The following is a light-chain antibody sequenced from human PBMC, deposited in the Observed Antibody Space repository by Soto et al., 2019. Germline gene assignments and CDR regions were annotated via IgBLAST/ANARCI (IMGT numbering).Light chain of an antibody. J-gene: IGLJ3*02. Sequence: NFLLTQPHSVLESPGKTVTISCTRSSGSIASNYEQWYQQRPGSAPTTVIYEDNQRPSGVPDRFSGSIDSSSNSASLTISGLKTEDEADYYCQSYDSSNSWVFGGGTKLTVL. CDR1: SGSIASNY. CDR2: EDN. CDR3: QSYDSSNSWV. V-gene: IGLV6-57*03.